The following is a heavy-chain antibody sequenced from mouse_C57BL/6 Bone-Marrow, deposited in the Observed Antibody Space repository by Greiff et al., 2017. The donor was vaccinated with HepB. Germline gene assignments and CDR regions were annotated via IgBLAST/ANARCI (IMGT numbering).Heavy chain of an antibody. CDR2: ISSGGSYT. V-gene: IGHV5-6*01. D-gene: IGHD2-3*01. CDR3: ARRVGYYAP. Sequence: DVHLVESGGDLVKPGGSLKLSCAASGFTFSSYGMSWVRQTPDKRLEWVATISSGGSYTYYPDSVKGRFTISRDNAKNTLYLRMSSLKSEDTAMYYCARRVGYYAPWGPGATLTVSS. CDR1: GFTFSSYG. J-gene: IGHJ2*01.